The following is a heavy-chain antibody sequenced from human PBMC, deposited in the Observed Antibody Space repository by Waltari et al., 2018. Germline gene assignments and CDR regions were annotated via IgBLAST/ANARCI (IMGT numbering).Heavy chain of an antibody. CDR3: GIGVDFCLGGYNGMDV. J-gene: IGHJ6*02. D-gene: IGHD3-3*01. Sequence: QVQLVQSGAEMKKPGASVKVSCKASGFPFTDYYMHWVRQAPGQGLEWQGCINPNNVRTHYCRNLQGRFTMSSDTSISTAYMELSRLRSGDTAVYFCGIGVDFCLGGYNGMDVWGQGTTVTVSS. V-gene: IGHV1-2*02. CDR2: INPNNVRT. CDR1: GFPFTDYY.